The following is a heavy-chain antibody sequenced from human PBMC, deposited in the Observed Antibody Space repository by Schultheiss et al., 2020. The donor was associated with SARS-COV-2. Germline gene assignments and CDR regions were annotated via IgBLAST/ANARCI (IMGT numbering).Heavy chain of an antibody. D-gene: IGHD2-2*01. V-gene: IGHV1-46*01. CDR2: INPSGGST. CDR3: ARAVGGSRVVPAAIDY. CDR1: GYTFTSYY. J-gene: IGHJ4*02. Sequence: ASVKVSCKASGYTFTSYYMHWVRQAPGQGLEWMGIINPSGGSTSYAQKFQDRVTMTRDTSTSTVYMGLSSLRSEDTAVYYCARAVGGSRVVPAAIDYWGQGTLVTVAS.